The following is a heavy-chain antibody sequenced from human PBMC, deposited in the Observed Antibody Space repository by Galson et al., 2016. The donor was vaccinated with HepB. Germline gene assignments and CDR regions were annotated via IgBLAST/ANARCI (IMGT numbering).Heavy chain of an antibody. CDR2: IGSSAGTV. D-gene: IGHD5-18*01. V-gene: IGHV3-48*02. Sequence: SLRLSCAASGFTFTSYSMNWVRQVPGKGLEWVSDIGSSAGTVYYADSVKGRFTISRDNAKNSLYLQMNSLRDEDTAVYYCARDPLGYSYALVRYFDYWGQGTLVTVSA. CDR3: ARDPLGYSYALVRYFDY. J-gene: IGHJ4*02. CDR1: GFTFTSYS.